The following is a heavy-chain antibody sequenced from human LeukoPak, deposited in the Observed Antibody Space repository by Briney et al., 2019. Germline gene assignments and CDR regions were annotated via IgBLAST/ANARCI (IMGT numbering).Heavy chain of an antibody. CDR2: ISSSGSTI. CDR1: GFTFSDYY. Sequence: PGGSFRLSCAASGFTFSDYYMSWIRQAPGKGLEWVSYISSSGSTIYYADSVKGRFTVSRDNVKNSLFLQMSSLRAEDTAAYYCARLHSAIYYGDAFDIWGQGTMVTVSS. V-gene: IGHV3-11*01. CDR3: ARLHSAIYYGDAFDI. D-gene: IGHD1-26*01. J-gene: IGHJ3*02.